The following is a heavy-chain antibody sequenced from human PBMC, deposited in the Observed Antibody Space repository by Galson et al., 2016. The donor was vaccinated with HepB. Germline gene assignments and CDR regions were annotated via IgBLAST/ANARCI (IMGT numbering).Heavy chain of an antibody. CDR1: GFTSSGYA. CDR3: AREGFGTENFETSGYLTQ. D-gene: IGHD3-22*01. V-gene: IGHV3-23*01. CDR2: ISGSGRNT. J-gene: IGHJ4*02. Sequence: SLRLSCAVSGFTSSGYAMSWVRQAPGKGLEWVATISGSGRNTYYADSVKGRFTTSRDNSKNTLYLQMNSLRAEDTAAYYCAREGFGTENFETSGYLTQWGQGTLVTVSS.